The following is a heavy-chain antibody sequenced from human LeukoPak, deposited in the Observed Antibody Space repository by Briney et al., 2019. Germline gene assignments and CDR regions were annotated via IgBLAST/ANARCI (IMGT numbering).Heavy chain of an antibody. V-gene: IGHV4-4*09. CDR3: ARHGQSVPGIVGATGPYHYYYYYMDV. D-gene: IGHD1-26*01. Sequence: SETLSLTCTVSGGSISSYYWSWIRQPPGKGLEWIGYIYTSGSTNYNPSLKSRVTISVDTSKNQFSLKLSSVTAADTAVYYCARHGQSVPGIVGATGPYHYYYYYMDVWGKGITVTVSS. CDR2: IYTSGST. J-gene: IGHJ6*03. CDR1: GGSISSYY.